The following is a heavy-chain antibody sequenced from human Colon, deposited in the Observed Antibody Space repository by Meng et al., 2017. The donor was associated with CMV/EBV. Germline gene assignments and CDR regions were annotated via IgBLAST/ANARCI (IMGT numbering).Heavy chain of an antibody. CDR1: GFSFSSSW. CDR3: TGGGY. J-gene: IGHJ4*02. Sequence: VHLGESGGGLVQPGWSLRLSCAASGFSFSSSWMFWVRQAPARGLEWTANVKPDGSDKFYVDSVKGRFTISRDNAKNSLYLQMNSLRVEDTAVYYCTGGGYWGQGILVTVSS. D-gene: IGHD3-16*01. V-gene: IGHV3-7*02. CDR2: VKPDGSDK.